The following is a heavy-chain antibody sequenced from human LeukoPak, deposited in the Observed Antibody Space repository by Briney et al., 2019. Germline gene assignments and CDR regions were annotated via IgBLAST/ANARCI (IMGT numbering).Heavy chain of an antibody. J-gene: IGHJ5*02. Sequence: GGSLRLSCAASGFTFSGYVMTWVRQAPGKGLECVSSITFSSSHIYYADSVKGRFTISRDNTKDSLYLQMDSLRAEDTAIYYCARGPQFSGPGWFDPWGQGTLVTVSS. CDR2: ITFSSSHI. CDR3: ARGPQFSGPGWFDP. V-gene: IGHV3-21*01. CDR1: GFTFSGYV. D-gene: IGHD3-10*01.